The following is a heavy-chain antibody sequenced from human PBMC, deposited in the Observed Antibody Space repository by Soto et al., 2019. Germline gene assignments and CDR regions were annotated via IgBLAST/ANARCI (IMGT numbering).Heavy chain of an antibody. D-gene: IGHD2-2*01. CDR2: IYYSGST. V-gene: IGHV4-31*03. Sequence: SESIAITSTVSGGTISSGGYYWSWIRQHPGKGLEWIGYIYYSGSTYYNPSLKSRVTISVDTSKNQFSLKLSSVTAADTAVYYCASHFTYCSSTSCPPGYYYGMDVWGQGTTVTVSS. J-gene: IGHJ6*02. CDR1: GGTISSGGYY. CDR3: ASHFTYCSSTSCPPGYYYGMDV.